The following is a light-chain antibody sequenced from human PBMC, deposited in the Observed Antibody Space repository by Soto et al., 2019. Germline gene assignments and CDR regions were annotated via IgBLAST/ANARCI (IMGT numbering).Light chain of an antibody. J-gene: IGKJ4*01. CDR3: QYRRDWPPSLT. Sequence: EIVLTQSPATLSLSPGERATLSCRASQSVTKSLAWDQQKPGQAPRLLIFATSHRATDIPTRFSGSGSETDFTLTISSLEPEAFAVYYCQYRRDWPPSLTFGGGTKVEIK. CDR2: ATS. V-gene: IGKV3-11*01. CDR1: QSVTKS.